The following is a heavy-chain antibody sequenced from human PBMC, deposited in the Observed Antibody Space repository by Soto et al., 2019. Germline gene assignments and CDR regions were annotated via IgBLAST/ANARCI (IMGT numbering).Heavy chain of an antibody. CDR3: ASDQPGYSYGYGLGY. Sequence: EVQLVESGGGLVKPGGSLRLSCAASGFTFSSYSMNWVRQAPGKGLEWVSSISSISSYIYYADSVKGRFTISRDNAKNSLYLQMNGLRAGETAVYYCASDQPGYSYGYGLGYWGQGTLVTVSS. CDR2: ISSISSYI. CDR1: GFTFSSYS. J-gene: IGHJ4*02. V-gene: IGHV3-21*01. D-gene: IGHD5-18*01.